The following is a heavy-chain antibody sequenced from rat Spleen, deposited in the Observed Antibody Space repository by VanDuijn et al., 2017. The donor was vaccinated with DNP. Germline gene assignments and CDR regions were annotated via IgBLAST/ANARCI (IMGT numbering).Heavy chain of an antibody. J-gene: IGHJ2*01. CDR2: ISSRVSRT. CDR3: ARRGPEGMD. D-gene: IGHD1-11*01. Sequence: EVQLVESGGGLVQPVRSLKLSCAASGFTFSDYNMAWVRQAPKKGLEWVTTISSRVSRTYYPDSVKGRFTVSRDNAKSSLYLQMNSLKSEDTATYYCARRGPEGMDWGQGVMVTVSS. CDR1: GFTFSDYN. V-gene: IGHV5-7*01.